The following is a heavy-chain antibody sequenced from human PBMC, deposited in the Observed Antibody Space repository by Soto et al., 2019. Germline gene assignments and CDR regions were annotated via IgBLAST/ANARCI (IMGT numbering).Heavy chain of an antibody. CDR1: CGSVSSGSYY. Sequence: PSETLSLTCTVSCGSVSSGSYYWSWIRQPPGKGLEWIGYIYYSGSTNYNPSLKSRVTISVDTSKNQFSLKLSSVTAADTAVYYCARVSTDGYYGMDVWGQGTTVTVSS. CDR2: IYYSGST. V-gene: IGHV4-61*01. J-gene: IGHJ6*02. CDR3: ARVSTDGYYGMDV.